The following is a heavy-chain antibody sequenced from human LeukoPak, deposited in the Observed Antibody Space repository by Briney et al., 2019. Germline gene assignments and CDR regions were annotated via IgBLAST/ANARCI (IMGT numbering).Heavy chain of an antibody. D-gene: IGHD1-1*01. CDR1: GFTLSRYA. V-gene: IGHV3-23*01. Sequence: GGSLRPSCPASGFTLSRYAMSWVRQAPGKGLEWVSAISGSGGNIYYADSVAGRFTISRDNSKNTLYLQINSLRAEDTAVYYCAKDVGRPTRYASYFWGQGTMVTVSS. CDR2: ISGSGGNI. CDR3: AKDVGRPTRYASYF. J-gene: IGHJ3*01.